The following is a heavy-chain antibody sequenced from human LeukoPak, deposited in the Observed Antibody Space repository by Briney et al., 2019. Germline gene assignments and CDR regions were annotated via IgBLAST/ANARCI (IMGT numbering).Heavy chain of an antibody. D-gene: IGHD3-10*01. CDR2: IYYSGST. Sequence: SETLSLTCAVSGGSISSGGYYWSWIRQHPGKGLEWIGYIYYSGSTYYNPSLKSRVTISVDTSENQFSLKLSSVTAADTAVYYCARDGVVRGFSYWGQGTLVTVSS. CDR1: GGSISSGGYY. V-gene: IGHV4-31*11. CDR3: ARDGVVRGFSY. J-gene: IGHJ4*02.